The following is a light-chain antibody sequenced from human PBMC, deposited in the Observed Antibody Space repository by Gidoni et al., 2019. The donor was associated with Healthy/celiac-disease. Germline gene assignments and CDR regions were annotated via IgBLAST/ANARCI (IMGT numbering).Light chain of an antibody. CDR1: QGISSY. CDR2: AAS. V-gene: IGKV1-9*01. CDR3: QQHNSYPPYT. Sequence: DLQLTQSPSFLPASVGDRVTITCRASQGISSYLAWYQQKPGKAPKLLIYAASTLQSGVPARFSGSGSGTEFTLTISSLQPEDFATYYCQQHNSYPPYTFGQGTKLEIK. J-gene: IGKJ2*01.